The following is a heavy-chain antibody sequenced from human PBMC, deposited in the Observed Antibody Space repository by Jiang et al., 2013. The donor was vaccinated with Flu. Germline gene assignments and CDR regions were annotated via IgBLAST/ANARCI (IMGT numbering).Heavy chain of an antibody. CDR2: IYYSGST. CDR1: GGSISSYY. J-gene: IGHJ4*02. V-gene: IGHV4-59*08. D-gene: IGHD3-10*01. CDR3: ARHRPRGRGWFGELLS. Sequence: TCTVSGGSISSYYWSWIRQPPGKGLEWIGYIYYSGSTNYNPSLKSRVTISVDTSKNQFSLKLSSVTAADTAVYYCARHRPRGRGWFGELLSWGQGTLVTVSS.